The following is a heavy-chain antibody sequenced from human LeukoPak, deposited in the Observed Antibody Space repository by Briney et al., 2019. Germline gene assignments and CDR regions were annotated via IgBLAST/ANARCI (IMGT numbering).Heavy chain of an antibody. J-gene: IGHJ4*02. CDR3: ARVLRSGGKVAATIGLEN. V-gene: IGHV1-69*05. CDR1: GGTFSSYA. Sequence: SVKVSCKASGGTFSSYAISWVRQAPGQGLEWMGGIIPIFGTANYAQKFQGRVTITTDESTSTAYMGLSSLRSEDTAVYYCARVLRSGGKVAATIGLENWGQGTLVTVSS. CDR2: IIPIFGTA. D-gene: IGHD2-15*01.